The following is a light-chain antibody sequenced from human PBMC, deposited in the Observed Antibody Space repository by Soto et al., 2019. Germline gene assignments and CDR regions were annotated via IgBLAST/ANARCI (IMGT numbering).Light chain of an antibody. J-gene: IGKJ2*01. CDR1: QSVSSN. CDR2: GAS. Sequence: EIVMTQSTATLSVSPGERATLSCRASQSVSSNLAWYQQKPGQAPRLLIYGASTRATGIPARLSGSGSGTEFTLTISSLQSEDFAVYYCQQYNNWPPYTFGQGTKVDTK. CDR3: QQYNNWPPYT. V-gene: IGKV3-15*01.